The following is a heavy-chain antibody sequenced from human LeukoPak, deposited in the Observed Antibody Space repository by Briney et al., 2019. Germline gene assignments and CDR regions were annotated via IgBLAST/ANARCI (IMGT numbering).Heavy chain of an antibody. CDR3: AKVSFPYGDYGGYFDY. CDR1: GGSISSYY. CDR2: ISWNSGSI. D-gene: IGHD4-17*01. V-gene: IGHV3-9*01. Sequence: LSLTCTVSGGSISSYYWSWIRQPPGKGLEWVSGISWNSGSIGYADSVKGRFTISRDNAKNSLYLQMNSLRAEDTALYYCAKVSFPYGDYGGYFDYWGQGTLVTVSS. J-gene: IGHJ4*02.